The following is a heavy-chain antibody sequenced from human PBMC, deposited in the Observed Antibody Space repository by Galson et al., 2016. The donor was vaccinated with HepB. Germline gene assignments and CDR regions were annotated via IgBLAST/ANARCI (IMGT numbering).Heavy chain of an antibody. D-gene: IGHD4-17*01. V-gene: IGHV3-23*01. J-gene: IGHJ6*04. Sequence: SLRLSCAASGFTFRSYAMSWVRQAPGKGLEWVSTISGNGGSTFYADSVKGRFTISRDTSKNTLYLQMNSLRVEDTAVYYCAKDQQPVTTYNYSYGMDVWGKGTTVTVSS. CDR2: ISGNGGST. CDR1: GFTFRSYA. CDR3: AKDQQPVTTYNYSYGMDV.